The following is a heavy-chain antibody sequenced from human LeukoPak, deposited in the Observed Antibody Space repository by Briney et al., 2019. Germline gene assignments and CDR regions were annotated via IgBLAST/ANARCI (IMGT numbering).Heavy chain of an antibody. CDR1: GYTFTSYA. Sequence: ASVKASCKASGYTFTSYAMHWVRQAPGQRLEWMGWINAGNGNTKYSQKFQGRVTITRDTSASTAYMELSSLRSEDTAVYYCAREQVGATSGFDYWGQGTLVTVSS. V-gene: IGHV1-3*01. CDR3: AREQVGATSGFDY. D-gene: IGHD1-26*01. CDR2: INAGNGNT. J-gene: IGHJ4*02.